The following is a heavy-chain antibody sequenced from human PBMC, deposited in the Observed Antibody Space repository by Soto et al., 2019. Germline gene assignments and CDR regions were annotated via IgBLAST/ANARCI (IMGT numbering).Heavy chain of an antibody. CDR1: GYTFIGYY. V-gene: IGHV1-2*02. D-gene: IGHD2-21*01. J-gene: IGHJ6*02. CDR3: AKDSAGYSTHVDV. Sequence: ASVKVSCKASGYTFIGYYMHWVRQAPGQGLEWMGWINPNSGGTNYADSVKGRFTISRDNSKNTLYVQMNSLRAEDTAVYYCAKDSAGYSTHVDVWGQGTTVTVSS. CDR2: INPNSGGT.